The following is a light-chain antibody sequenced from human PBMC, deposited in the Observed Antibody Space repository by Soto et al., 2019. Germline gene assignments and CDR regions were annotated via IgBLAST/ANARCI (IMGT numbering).Light chain of an antibody. J-gene: IGLJ1*01. CDR1: SSDVGNYNY. V-gene: IGLV2-14*01. Sequence: QSALTQSASVSGSPGQSITISCTGTSSDVGNYNYVSWYQQHPGEVPKLIIFNVNNRPSGVSNRFSGSESGNTASLTISGLQAEDEADYYCSSFTSSTTYVFGTGTRSPS. CDR3: SSFTSSTTYV. CDR2: NVN.